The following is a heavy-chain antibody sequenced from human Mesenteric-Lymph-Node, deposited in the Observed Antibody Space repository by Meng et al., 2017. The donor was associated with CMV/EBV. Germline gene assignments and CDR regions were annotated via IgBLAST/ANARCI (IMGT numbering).Heavy chain of an antibody. V-gene: IGHV3-64*02. Sequence: GESLKISCAASGFPFSSYAMHWVRQAPGKGLEYVSAISSGGGSTFYADSVKGRFTISRDTSENTLHLQMSSLRVEDTAVYYCAKAKSYYDFWGPLEHWGQGALVTVSS. CDR2: ISSGGGST. D-gene: IGHD3-3*01. CDR1: GFPFSSYA. J-gene: IGHJ1*01. CDR3: AKAKSYYDFWGPLEH.